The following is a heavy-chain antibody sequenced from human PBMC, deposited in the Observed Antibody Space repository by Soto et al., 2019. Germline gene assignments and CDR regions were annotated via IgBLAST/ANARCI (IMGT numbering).Heavy chain of an antibody. CDR1: GGSISSYY. CDR2: IYYSGST. D-gene: IGHD3-22*01. J-gene: IGHJ5*02. Sequence: SETLSLTCTVSGGSISSYYWSWIRQPPGKGLEWIVYIYYSGSTNYNPSLKSRFIISRDTSKNQFSLKLSSVTAADTAVYYCARGGYYDSTPGPWGQGTLVTVSS. CDR3: ARGGYYDSTPGP. V-gene: IGHV4-59*01.